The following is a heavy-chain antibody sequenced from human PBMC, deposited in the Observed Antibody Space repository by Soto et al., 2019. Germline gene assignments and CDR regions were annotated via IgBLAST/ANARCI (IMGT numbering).Heavy chain of an antibody. J-gene: IGHJ6*02. CDR2: INLDDSDT. D-gene: IGHD3-22*01. Sequence: GESLKISCKASGDTFSSFWIAWVRQVPEKGLEWMGTINLDDSDTTYSPSFQGQVTISADKSLNTAYLQWNSLKASDTAIFYCAKSDYFHTSGSLYGLDVWGQGTTVTVSS. V-gene: IGHV5-51*01. CDR3: AKSDYFHTSGSLYGLDV. CDR1: GDTFSSFW.